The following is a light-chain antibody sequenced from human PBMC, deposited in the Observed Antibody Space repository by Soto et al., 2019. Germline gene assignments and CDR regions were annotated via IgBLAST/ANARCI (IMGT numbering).Light chain of an antibody. V-gene: IGKV3-15*01. CDR2: GAS. J-gene: IGKJ2*02. CDR3: QQYDNWPCT. CDR1: QSVSSN. Sequence: EIVMTQSPATLSVSPEEGATLSCRASQSVSSNLAWYQQKPGQAPRLLIYGASTRATGIPARFSGSGSGTEFTLTISSLHSEDFAVYYCQQYDNWPCTFGHGTKLEIK.